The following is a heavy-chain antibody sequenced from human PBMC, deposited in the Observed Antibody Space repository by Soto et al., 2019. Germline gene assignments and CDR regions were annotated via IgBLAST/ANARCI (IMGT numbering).Heavy chain of an antibody. CDR3: ARERLRRAYYYGMDV. CDR2: ISSSSSYI. D-gene: IGHD6-25*01. J-gene: IGHJ6*02. V-gene: IGHV3-21*01. Sequence: EVQLVESGGGLVKPGGSLRLSCAASGFTFSSYSMNWVRQAPGKGLEWVSSISSSSSYIYYADSVKGRFTISRDNAKNALYLQMNSLRVEDTAVYYCARERLRRAYYYGMDVWGQGTTGTVSS. CDR1: GFTFSSYS.